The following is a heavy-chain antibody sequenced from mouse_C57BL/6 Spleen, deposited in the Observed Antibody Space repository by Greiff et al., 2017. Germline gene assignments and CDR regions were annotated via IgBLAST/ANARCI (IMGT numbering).Heavy chain of an antibody. CDR2: INPYNGGT. CDR3: APYYGNSTFAY. D-gene: IGHD2-10*01. J-gene: IGHJ3*01. CDR1: GYTFTDYY. Sequence: VQLQQSGPVLVKPGASVKMSCKASGYTFTDYYMNWVKQSHGKSLEWIGVINPYNGGTSYNQKFKGKATLTVDKSSSTAYMELNSLTSEDSAVYYCAPYYGNSTFAYWGQGTLVTVSA. V-gene: IGHV1-19*01.